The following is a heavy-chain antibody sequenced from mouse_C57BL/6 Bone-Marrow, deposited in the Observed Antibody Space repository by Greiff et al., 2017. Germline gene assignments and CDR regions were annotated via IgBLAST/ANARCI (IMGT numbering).Heavy chain of an antibody. CDR3: ASSYYCGSSYAMDY. D-gene: IGHD1-1*01. CDR2: IRNTANGYTT. V-gene: IGHV7-3*01. J-gene: IGHJ4*01. Sequence: EVKLMESGGGLVQPGGSLSLSCAASGFTFTDYYMSWVRQPPGTALALLGFIRNTANGYTTEYNASVKGRFTISRDNSQSILYLQMNARRAEDSATYYGASSYYCGSSYAMDYWGQGTSVTVAS. CDR1: GFTFTDYY.